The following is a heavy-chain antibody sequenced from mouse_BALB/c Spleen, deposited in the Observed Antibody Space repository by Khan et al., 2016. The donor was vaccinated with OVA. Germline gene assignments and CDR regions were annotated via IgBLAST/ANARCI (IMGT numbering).Heavy chain of an antibody. CDR1: GYTFTNYG. CDR3: ARLYRGYAMDY. D-gene: IGHD2-1*01. J-gene: IGHJ4*01. Sequence: QIQLVQSGPELKKPGETVKISCKASGYTFTNYGMNWVKQAPGKGLKWMGWINTYTGESTYADDFKGRFAFSLETSASTAYLQINNLKNEDTATYFCARLYRGYAMDYWGQGTSVTVSS. CDR2: INTYTGES. V-gene: IGHV9-3-1*01.